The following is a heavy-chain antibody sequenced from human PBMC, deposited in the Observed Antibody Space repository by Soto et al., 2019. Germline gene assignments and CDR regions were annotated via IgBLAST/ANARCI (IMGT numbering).Heavy chain of an antibody. Sequence: GASVKVSCKASGYTFTSYYMHWVRQAPGQGLEWMGIINPSGGSTSYAQKFQGRVTMTRDTSTSTVYMELSSLRSEDTAVYYCASTYYYDSSGYYYYYWGQGTLVTVPS. CDR3: ASTYYYDSSGYYYYY. CDR2: INPSGGST. D-gene: IGHD3-22*01. CDR1: GYTFTSYY. J-gene: IGHJ4*02. V-gene: IGHV1-46*01.